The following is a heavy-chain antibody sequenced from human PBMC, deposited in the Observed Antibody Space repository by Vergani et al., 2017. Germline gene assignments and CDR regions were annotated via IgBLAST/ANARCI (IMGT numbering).Heavy chain of an antibody. CDR3: ARMSGGSAPYLHY. V-gene: IGHV3-7*01. CDR2: IKRDGTET. CDR1: GFTFGDYY. J-gene: IGHJ1*01. Sequence: EVHLEESGGGLDQPGGSLRLSCEASGFTFGDYYMAWIRLAPGKGLDWVASIKRDGTETFYVESVKGRFTISRDNAKTTLYLQMNSLRDEDRGVYYCARMSGGSAPYLHYWGQGTLVTVAS. D-gene: IGHD2-15*01.